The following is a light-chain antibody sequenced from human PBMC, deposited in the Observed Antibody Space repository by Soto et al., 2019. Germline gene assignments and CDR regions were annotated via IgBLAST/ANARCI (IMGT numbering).Light chain of an antibody. CDR3: QQHGRLPQVT. CDR2: GAS. V-gene: IGKV3-20*01. CDR1: QPVTGNY. J-gene: IGKJ3*01. Sequence: EIVLTQSPGTLSLAAGERATLSCRASQPVTGNYLAWYQHVPGQAPRLLIYGASVRATGIPDRFSGSGSGTDFTLTISRLEPEDFAVYYCQQHGRLPQVTLGPGTKVDFK.